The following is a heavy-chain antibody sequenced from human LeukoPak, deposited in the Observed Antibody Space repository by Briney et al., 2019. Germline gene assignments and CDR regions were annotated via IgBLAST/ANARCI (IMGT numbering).Heavy chain of an antibody. CDR1: DYSIRSGYY. V-gene: IGHV4-61*02. CDR3: AREMARAFDY. J-gene: IGHJ4*02. CDR2: IYTSGST. Sequence: SETLSLTCTVSDYSIRSGYYWSWIRQPAGKGLEWIGRIYTSGSTNYNPSLKSRVTISVDTSKNQFSLKLSSVTAADTAVYYCAREMARAFDYWGQGTLVTVSS. D-gene: IGHD5-24*01.